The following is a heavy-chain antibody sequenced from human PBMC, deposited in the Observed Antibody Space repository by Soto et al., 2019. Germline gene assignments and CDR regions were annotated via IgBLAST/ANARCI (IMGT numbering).Heavy chain of an antibody. CDR2: IIPIFGTT. CDR1: GGRFSRHT. Sequence: QVQLVQSGAEVKKPRSSVKVSCKASGGRFSRHTVSWVRQAPGQGLEWVGGIIPIFGTTNYGNILRGRVTITADASTGTAYMELSSLRSDDTAVYYCAVTTGTSITGPPGWGQGTLVTVSS. J-gene: IGHJ4*02. CDR3: AVTTGTSITGPPG. V-gene: IGHV1-69*01. D-gene: IGHD4-17*01.